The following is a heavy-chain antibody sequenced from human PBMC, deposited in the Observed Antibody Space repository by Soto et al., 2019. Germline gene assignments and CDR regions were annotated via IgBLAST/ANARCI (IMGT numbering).Heavy chain of an antibody. CDR3: ASRERVDAFDV. Sequence: QVQLVQSGAEVKKPGSSVKVSCKASGGTFSTYGITWVRQASGQGLEWMGVIIPISGTINFAQKFKGRLTITPDESTSTVYMNLRSLTSEDTAVYYCASRERVDAFDVWGQGTMVTVSS. CDR1: GGTFSTYG. CDR2: IIPISGTI. J-gene: IGHJ3*01. D-gene: IGHD1-26*01. V-gene: IGHV1-69*01.